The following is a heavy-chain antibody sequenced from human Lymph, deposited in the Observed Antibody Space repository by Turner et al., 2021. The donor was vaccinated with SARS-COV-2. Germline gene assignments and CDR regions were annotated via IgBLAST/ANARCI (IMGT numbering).Heavy chain of an antibody. CDR1: GYTFSSYY. D-gene: IGHD5-18*01. CDR3: ARDPPIQIWVDYFYYGMDV. CDR2: IKPSGGST. V-gene: IGHV1-46*01. Sequence: QVQLVQSGAEVKKPGASVKVSCNASGYTFSSYYMHWGRQAPGQGLEWMRIIKPSGGSTTDAQKFQGRVTMTRDTSTRTVYMELSRLRSEDTAVYYCARDPPIQIWVDYFYYGMDVWGQGTTVTVSS. J-gene: IGHJ6*02.